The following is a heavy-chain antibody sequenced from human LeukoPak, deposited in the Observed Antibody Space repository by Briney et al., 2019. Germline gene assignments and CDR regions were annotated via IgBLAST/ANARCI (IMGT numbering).Heavy chain of an antibody. Sequence: GGSLRLSCAASGFTVSSNYMSWVRQAPGKGLEWVSVIYSGGSTYYADSVKGRFTISRDNSKNTLYFQMNSLRAEDTAVYYCARSHLGADSDWYQPNPEKSYYYMDVWGKGTTVTVSS. CDR2: IYSGGST. CDR1: GFTVSSNY. V-gene: IGHV3-66*01. J-gene: IGHJ6*03. D-gene: IGHD6-19*01. CDR3: ARSHLGADSDWYQPNPEKSYYYMDV.